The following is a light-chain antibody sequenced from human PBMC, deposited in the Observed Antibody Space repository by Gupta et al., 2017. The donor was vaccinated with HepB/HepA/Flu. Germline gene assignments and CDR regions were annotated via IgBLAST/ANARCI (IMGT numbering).Light chain of an antibody. CDR2: ESN. Sequence: QSVLTQPPSVSAAAGQKVTISCSGSSSNMGNNYVSGYQQLPGTAPNLLICESNKPPSEMPDRFSASDYGTSATLRITGLQTGDEAADYCGTWDNTVWGGVFGPGTKVTVL. CDR1: SSNMGNNY. J-gene: IGLJ1*01. V-gene: IGLV1-51*02. CDR3: GTWDNTVWGGV.